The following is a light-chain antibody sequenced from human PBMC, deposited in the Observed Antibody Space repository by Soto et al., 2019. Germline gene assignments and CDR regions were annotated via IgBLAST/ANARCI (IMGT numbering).Light chain of an antibody. CDR1: SSDVGRYKY. V-gene: IGLV2-8*01. CDR3: SSYAGSNNYV. Sequence: QSVLTQPPSASGSPGQSVTISCTGTSSDVGRYKYVSWYQQHPGKAPNVMIHEVSNRPSGVPDRFSGSKSGNTASLTVSGLQADEEADYYCSSYAGSNNYVFGTGTKVTVL. CDR2: EVS. J-gene: IGLJ1*01.